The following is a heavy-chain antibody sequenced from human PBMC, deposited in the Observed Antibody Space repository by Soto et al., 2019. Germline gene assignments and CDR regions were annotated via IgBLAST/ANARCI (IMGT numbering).Heavy chain of an antibody. V-gene: IGHV3-30*19. J-gene: IGHJ4*02. Sequence: QVQLVESGGGVVQPGASLRLSCVGSGFTFRSYVIHWVRQAPGKGLEWVALTSYDGSNKYYDDSVKGRFTISRDNSRNTVDLHMASLRLEDTDLYYCARWGTTGGLDVWGQGTLVSVSS. D-gene: IGHD3-16*01. CDR3: ARWGTTGGLDV. CDR2: TSYDGSNK. CDR1: GFTFRSYV.